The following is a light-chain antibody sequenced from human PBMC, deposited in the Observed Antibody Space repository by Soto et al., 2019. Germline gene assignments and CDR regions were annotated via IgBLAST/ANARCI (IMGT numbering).Light chain of an antibody. J-gene: IGLJ1*01. Sequence: QSVLTQPASVSGSPGQSITISCNGTSSDVGGYNYVSWYQQHPGKAPKVIIYEVINRPSGVSNRFSGSKSGNTASLTISGLQAEDEADYYCISYTSISTLVFGTGTKVTVL. CDR1: SSDVGGYNY. V-gene: IGLV2-14*01. CDR3: ISYTSISTLV. CDR2: EVI.